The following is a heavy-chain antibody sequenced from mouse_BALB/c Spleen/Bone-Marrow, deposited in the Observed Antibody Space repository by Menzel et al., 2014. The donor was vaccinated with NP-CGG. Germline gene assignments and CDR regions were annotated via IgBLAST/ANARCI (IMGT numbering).Heavy chain of an antibody. CDR3: ARDYYGSSYDWYFDV. D-gene: IGHD1-1*01. V-gene: IGHV7-1*02. CDR2: SRNKANDYTT. Sequence: VQLKESGGGLVQPGGSLRLSCATSGFTFSDFYMEGVRQPPGKRLEWIAASRNKANDYTTEYSASVKGRFIVSRDTSQSILYLQMNALRAEDTAIYYCARDYYGSSYDWYFDVWGAGTTVTVSS. J-gene: IGHJ1*01. CDR1: GFTFSDFY.